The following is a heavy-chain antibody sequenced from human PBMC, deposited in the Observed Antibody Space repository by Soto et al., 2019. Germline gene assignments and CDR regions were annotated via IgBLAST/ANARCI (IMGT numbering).Heavy chain of an antibody. CDR2: IYHSGST. D-gene: IGHD1-26*01. V-gene: IGHV4-38-2*01. Sequence: SETLSLTCAFSGYSISSGYYWGWIRQPPGKGLEWIGSIYHSGSTYYNPSLKSRVTISVDTSKNQFSLKLSSVTAADTAVYYCARRIVGATTSYLDYFDYWGQGTLVTVSS. J-gene: IGHJ4*02. CDR3: ARRIVGATTSYLDYFDY. CDR1: GYSISSGYY.